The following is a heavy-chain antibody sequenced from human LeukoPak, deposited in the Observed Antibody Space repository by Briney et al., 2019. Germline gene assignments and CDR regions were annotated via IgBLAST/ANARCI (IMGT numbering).Heavy chain of an antibody. D-gene: IGHD6-13*01. Sequence: SETLSLTCAVYGGSFSGYYWSWIRQPPGKGLEWIGEINHSGSTNYNPSLKSRVTISVDTSKNQFSLKLSSVTAADTAVYYCAKVKQQLAPYDAFDIWGQGTMVTVSS. J-gene: IGHJ3*02. V-gene: IGHV4-34*01. CDR3: AKVKQQLAPYDAFDI. CDR2: INHSGST. CDR1: GGSFSGYY.